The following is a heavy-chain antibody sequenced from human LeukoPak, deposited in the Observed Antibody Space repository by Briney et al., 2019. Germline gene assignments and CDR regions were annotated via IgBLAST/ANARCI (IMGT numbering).Heavy chain of an antibody. D-gene: IGHD6-13*01. J-gene: IGHJ4*02. CDR2: IYYSGST. CDR3: ARRGAAADFDY. V-gene: IGHV4-38-2*02. Sequence: SETLSLTCTVSGYSISSGYYWGWIRQPPGKGLEWIGSIYYSGSTYYNPSLKSRVTISVDTSKNQFSLKLSSVTAADTAVYYCARRGAAADFDYWGQGTLVTVSS. CDR1: GYSISSGYY.